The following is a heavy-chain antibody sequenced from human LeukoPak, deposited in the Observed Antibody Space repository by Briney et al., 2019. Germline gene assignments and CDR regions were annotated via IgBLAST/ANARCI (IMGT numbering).Heavy chain of an antibody. V-gene: IGHV1-2*02. CDR1: GYTFTGYY. CDR3: ATHPSYSSGWFSPLDAFDI. Sequence: ASVKVSCMASGYTFTGYYMHWVRQAPGQGLEWMGWINPNSGGTNYAQKFQGRVTMTRDTSISTAYMELSRLRSDDTAVYYCATHPSYSSGWFSPLDAFDIWGQGTMVTVSS. J-gene: IGHJ3*02. D-gene: IGHD6-19*01. CDR2: INPNSGGT.